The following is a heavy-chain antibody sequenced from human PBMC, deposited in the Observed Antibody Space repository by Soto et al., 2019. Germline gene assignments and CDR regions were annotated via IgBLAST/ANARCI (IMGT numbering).Heavy chain of an antibody. J-gene: IGHJ4*02. V-gene: IGHV4-59*01. CDR1: GGSISSYY. Sequence: SETLSLTCTVSGGSISSYYWSWIRQPPGKGLEWIGYIYYSGSTNYNPSLKSRVTISVDTSKNQFSLKLSSVTAADTAVYYCATSGSYYKYYFDYWGQGTLVTVSS. D-gene: IGHD3-10*01. CDR3: ATSGSYYKYYFDY. CDR2: IYYSGST.